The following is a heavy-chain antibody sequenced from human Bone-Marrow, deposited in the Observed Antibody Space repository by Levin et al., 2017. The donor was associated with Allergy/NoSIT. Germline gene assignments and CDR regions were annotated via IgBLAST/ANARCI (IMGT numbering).Heavy chain of an antibody. CDR2: IEDSGST. CDR3: ATDVIMFCSGGSCHALDV. CDR1: GGSITSQNYY. Sequence: PSETLSLTCTVSGGSITSQNYYWSWIRQPPGKELEWIGYIEDSGSTKYNPSLKNRVTISIDKSKNRFSLKLTSVTSADTAVYYCATDVIMFCSGGSCHALDVWGQGTTVTVSS. D-gene: IGHD2-15*01. V-gene: IGHV4-61*01. J-gene: IGHJ6*02.